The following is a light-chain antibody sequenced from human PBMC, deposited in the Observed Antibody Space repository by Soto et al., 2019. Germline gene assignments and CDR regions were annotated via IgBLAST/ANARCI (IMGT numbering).Light chain of an antibody. V-gene: IGKV3-20*01. CDR1: QRVTSNF. Sequence: IVLTQSPGTLAVSPGERVTLSCRASQRVTSNFLSWYQQKPGQSPRLLIYGASTRAKGIPDRFSGSGSGTDFTLSVSRLDPEDFAVYYCQQYGALERTFGQGTKVEVK. CDR3: QQYGALERT. J-gene: IGKJ1*01. CDR2: GAS.